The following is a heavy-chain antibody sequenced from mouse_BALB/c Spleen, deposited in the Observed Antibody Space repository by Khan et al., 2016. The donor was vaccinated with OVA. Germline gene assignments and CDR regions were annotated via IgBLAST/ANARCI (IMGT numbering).Heavy chain of an antibody. CDR2: VSTGGHYI. V-gene: IGHV5-6*01. J-gene: IGHJ3*01. Sequence: EVELVESGGDVVKPGGSLKLSCAASGFTFSTYGMSWVRQTPDKRLEWVATVSTGGHYIYYPDTVKGRFTIFRDNAKKTLYLQMSSLKSEDTAMFYCASLAYYYVSEGFAYWGQGTLVTVSA. CDR1: GFTFSTYG. D-gene: IGHD1-1*01. CDR3: ASLAYYYVSEGFAY.